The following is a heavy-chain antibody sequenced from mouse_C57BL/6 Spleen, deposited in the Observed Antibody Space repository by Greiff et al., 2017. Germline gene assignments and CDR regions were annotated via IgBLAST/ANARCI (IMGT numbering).Heavy chain of an antibody. D-gene: IGHD1-1*01. J-gene: IGHJ4*01. CDR1: GFTFSDYG. V-gene: IGHV5-17*01. Sequence: ELKLVESGGGLVKPGGSLQLSCAASGFTFSDYGMHWVRQAPEKVLEWVAYISRCSRTNNYADTVRGRFTISRDDAKNTVFRQMTSLRSVDTAMYNCATRVTTVVPYAMDNWSQRTSATVPS. CDR2: ISRCSRTN. CDR3: ATRVTTVVPYAMDN.